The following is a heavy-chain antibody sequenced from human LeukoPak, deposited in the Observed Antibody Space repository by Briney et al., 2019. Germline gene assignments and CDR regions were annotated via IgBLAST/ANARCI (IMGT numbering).Heavy chain of an antibody. Sequence: ASVKVSCKASGYTFTGYYMHWVRQAPGQGLEWMGWINPNSGGTNYAQKFQGWVTMTRDTSISTAYMELSRLRSDDTAVYYCGRGEEYTAMGLMDVWGKGTTVTVSS. V-gene: IGHV1-2*04. CDR2: INPNSGGT. D-gene: IGHD5-18*01. J-gene: IGHJ6*04. CDR3: GRGEEYTAMGLMDV. CDR1: GYTFTGYY.